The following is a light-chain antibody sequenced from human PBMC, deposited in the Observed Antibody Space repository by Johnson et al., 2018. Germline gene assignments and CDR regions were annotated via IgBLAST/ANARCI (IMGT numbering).Light chain of an antibody. CDR1: SSNIGNNY. CDR3: GTWDSSLSAGNV. Sequence: QSVLTQPPSVSAAPGQKVTISCSGRSSNIGNNYVSWYQQLPGTAPKLLIYENNKRPSGIPDRFSGSKSGTSATLGITGLQTGDEADYYCGTWDSSLSAGNVFGTATKVTVL. V-gene: IGLV1-51*02. J-gene: IGLJ1*01. CDR2: ENN.